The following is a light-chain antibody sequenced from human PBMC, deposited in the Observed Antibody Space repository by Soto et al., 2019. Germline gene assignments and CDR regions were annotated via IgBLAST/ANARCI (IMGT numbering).Light chain of an antibody. V-gene: IGKV3-15*01. Sequence: EIVLTQSPATLSVSPGERVTLSCRASQTVSTDLAWYQQKPGQAPRLLIYRASNRASGVPARFSGSGSGTEFTLTISSLQSEDFAVYYCQQFNRWPPWTFGQGTEVEIK. CDR2: RAS. CDR1: QTVSTD. J-gene: IGKJ1*01. CDR3: QQFNRWPPWT.